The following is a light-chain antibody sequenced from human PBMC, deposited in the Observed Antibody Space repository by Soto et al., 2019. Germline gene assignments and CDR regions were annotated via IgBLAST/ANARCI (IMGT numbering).Light chain of an antibody. V-gene: IGLV2-8*01. Sequence: QSALTKPPSASGYPGQSVTISCTGTGNDIGGYNFVSWYQQHPGKVPKLIIYEVNKRPSGVPDRFSGSKSGNTASLTVSGLQADDEADYYCSSYAGTNNRYVFGTGTKLTVL. CDR1: GNDIGGYNF. CDR2: EVN. J-gene: IGLJ1*01. CDR3: SSYAGTNNRYV.